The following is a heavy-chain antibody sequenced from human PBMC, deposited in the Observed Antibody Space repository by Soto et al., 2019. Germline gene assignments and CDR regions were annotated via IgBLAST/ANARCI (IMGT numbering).Heavy chain of an antibody. CDR3: TIWGSAACSGGKTWWGLPCRRDAFDI. J-gene: IGHJ3*02. Sequence: GGSLRLSCAASGFTFSNAWMSWVRQAPGKGLEWVGRIKSKTDGGTTDYAAPVKGRFTISRDDSKNTLYLQMNSLKTEDTAVYYCTIWGSAACSGGKTWWGLPCRRDAFDIWGQGTMVTVSS. V-gene: IGHV3-15*01. CDR2: IKSKTDGGTT. D-gene: IGHD2-15*01. CDR1: GFTFSNAW.